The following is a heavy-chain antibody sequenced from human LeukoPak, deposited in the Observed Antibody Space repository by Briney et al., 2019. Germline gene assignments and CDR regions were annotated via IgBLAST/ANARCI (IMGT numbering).Heavy chain of an antibody. CDR3: ARNYGSGSYVWFDP. CDR2: ISAYNGNT. CDR1: GYTFTSYG. J-gene: IGHJ5*02. D-gene: IGHD3-10*01. V-gene: IGHV1-18*01. Sequence: ASVKVSCKASGYTFTSYGISWVRQAPGQGLEWMGWISAYNGNTNYAQKLQGRVTMTTDTSTSTAHMELRSLRSDDTAVYYCARNYGSGSYVWFDPWGQGTLVTVSS.